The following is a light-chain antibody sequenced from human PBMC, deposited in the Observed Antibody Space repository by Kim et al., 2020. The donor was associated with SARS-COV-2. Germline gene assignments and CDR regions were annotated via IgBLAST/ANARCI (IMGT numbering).Light chain of an antibody. J-gene: IGLJ1*01. CDR3: SSYTSRSTNYV. V-gene: IGLV2-14*03. CDR2: DVS. CDR1: SSDVARYKY. Sequence: SITLSAPNNSSDVARYKYVSYYQQHPGKAPTLMIYDVSNRPSGVSNRFSGSKSGNTASLTISGLHAEDEADYYCSSYTSRSTNYVFGTGTKVTVL.